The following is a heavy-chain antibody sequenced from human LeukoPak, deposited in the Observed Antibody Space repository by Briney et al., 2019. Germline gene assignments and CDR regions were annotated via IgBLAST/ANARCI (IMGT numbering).Heavy chain of an antibody. V-gene: IGHV3-30*02. D-gene: IGHD4-23*01. CDR3: AKVSPDYGGKSGSWYFDY. CDR2: IRYDGSNK. Sequence: PGGSLRLSCAASGFTFSSYGMHWVRQAPGKGLEWVAFIRYDGSNKYYTDSVKGRFTISRDNSKNTLYLQMNSLGVEDTAVYYCAKVSPDYGGKSGSWYFDYWGQGTLVTVSS. CDR1: GFTFSSYG. J-gene: IGHJ4*02.